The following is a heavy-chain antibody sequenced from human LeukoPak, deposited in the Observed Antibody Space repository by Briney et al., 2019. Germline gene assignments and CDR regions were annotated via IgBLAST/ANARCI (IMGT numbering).Heavy chain of an antibody. J-gene: IGHJ3*02. Sequence: SETLSLTCAVYGGSFSGYYWSWLRQPPGKGLEWSGELNHNGSNNYNTSLKSRVTISVYRSKSQLSLKLSSVTGADTAVYYCARDRAVAGNHALDIWGQGTMVTASS. D-gene: IGHD6-19*01. CDR2: LNHNGSN. CDR1: GGSFSGYY. CDR3: ARDRAVAGNHALDI. V-gene: IGHV4-34*01.